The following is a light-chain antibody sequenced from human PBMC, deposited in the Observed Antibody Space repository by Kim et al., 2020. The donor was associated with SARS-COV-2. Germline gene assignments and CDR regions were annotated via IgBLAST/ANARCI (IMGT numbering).Light chain of an antibody. CDR1: SSNIGNNY. Sequence: QSVLTQPPSVSAATGQKVTISCSGSSSNIGNNYVSWYQQLPGTAPKLLIYDNNKRPSGIPDRFSGSKSGTSATLGITGLQTGDEADYYCGTWDSSLSAVFGGGTQLTVL. J-gene: IGLJ3*02. CDR3: GTWDSSLSAV. CDR2: DNN. V-gene: IGLV1-51*01.